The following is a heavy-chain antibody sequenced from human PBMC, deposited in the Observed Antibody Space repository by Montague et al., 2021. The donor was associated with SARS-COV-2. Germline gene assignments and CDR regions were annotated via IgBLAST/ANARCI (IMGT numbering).Heavy chain of an antibody. CDR3: ATLTQSNGDF. J-gene: IGHJ4*02. CDR1: SDSINCYY. Sequence: SESLSLIYTVSSDSINCYYWGWIWHRPGKRQEWLGYGYSSGNTNYNHNLNSRIAISVDTYKNQFSLRLDAVAAADTAIYYCATLTQSNGDFWGQGALVTVS. V-gene: IGHV4-4*08. CDR2: GYSSGNT. D-gene: IGHD4/OR15-4a*01.